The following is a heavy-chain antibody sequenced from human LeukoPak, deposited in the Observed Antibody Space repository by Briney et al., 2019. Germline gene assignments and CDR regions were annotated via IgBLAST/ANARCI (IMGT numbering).Heavy chain of an antibody. V-gene: IGHV1-46*01. J-gene: IGHJ5*02. D-gene: IGHD1/OR15-1a*01. CDR1: GYTFTSYY. Sequence: ASVKVSCKASGYTFTSYYMHWVRQAPGQGLEWMGIINPRGGSTSYAQKFQGRVTMTRNTSISTAYMELSSLRSEDTAVYYCARTLEQRGFDPWGQGTLVTVSS. CDR2: INPRGGST. CDR3: ARTLEQRGFDP.